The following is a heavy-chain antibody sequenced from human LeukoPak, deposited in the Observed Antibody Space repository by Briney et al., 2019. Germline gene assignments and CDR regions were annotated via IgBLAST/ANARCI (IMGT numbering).Heavy chain of an antibody. Sequence: SETLSLTCTVSGGSFSSSSYYWGWIRPPPGKGLGWFGIIYYSGSTYYNPSLKSRVTISVDTSKSQFSLRLSSVTAADTAVYYCATNSGWRFDYWGQGTLVTVSS. CDR3: ATNSGWRFDY. D-gene: IGHD6-19*01. V-gene: IGHV4-39*01. CDR2: IYYSGST. J-gene: IGHJ4*02. CDR1: GGSFSSSSYY.